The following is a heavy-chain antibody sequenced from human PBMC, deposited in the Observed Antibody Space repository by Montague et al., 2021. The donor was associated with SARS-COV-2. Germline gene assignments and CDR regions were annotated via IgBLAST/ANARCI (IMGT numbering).Heavy chain of an antibody. CDR2: INFGGST. Sequence: SETLSLTCAVSGGSISDYHWTWIRQPPGEGLEWIGKINFGGSTKYNPSLKSRVTISIDTSKNQFSLKLTSVTAADTAVYYCARGAPGYWGRGTLVTVSS. D-gene: IGHD1-1*01. CDR1: GGSISDYH. CDR3: ARGAPGY. J-gene: IGHJ4*02. V-gene: IGHV4-34*01.